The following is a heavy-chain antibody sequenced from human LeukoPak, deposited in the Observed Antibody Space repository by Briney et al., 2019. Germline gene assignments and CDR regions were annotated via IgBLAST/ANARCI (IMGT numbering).Heavy chain of an antibody. V-gene: IGHV3-11*04. CDR2: ISSSGSTI. CDR1: GFTFSDYY. D-gene: IGHD1-26*01. CDR3: ASSSYSGNYYFY. Sequence: GGSLRLSCAASGFTFSDYYMSWIRQAPGKGLEWVSYISSSGSTIYYADSVKGRFTISRDNAKNSLYLQMNSLRGEDTAVYYCASSSYSGNYYFYWGQGTLVTVSS. J-gene: IGHJ4*02.